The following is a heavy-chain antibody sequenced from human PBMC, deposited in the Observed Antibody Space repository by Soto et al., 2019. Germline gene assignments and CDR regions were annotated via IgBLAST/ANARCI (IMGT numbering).Heavy chain of an antibody. CDR2: INHNGST. V-gene: IGHV4-34*01. D-gene: IGHD3-16*02. Sequence: SETLSLTCAVYGGSFSGYYWRWIRQPPGKGLEWMGEINHNGSTNYNPSLKSRVTISVDTSKNQFSLKLRSVTAADTAVYYCASGKVADYGWGSYRYHFDYWGQGTVVTVSS. CDR3: ASGKVADYGWGSYRYHFDY. J-gene: IGHJ4*02. CDR1: GGSFSGYY.